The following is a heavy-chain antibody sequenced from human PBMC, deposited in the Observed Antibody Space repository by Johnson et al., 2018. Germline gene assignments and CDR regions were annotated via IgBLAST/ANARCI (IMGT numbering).Heavy chain of an antibody. Sequence: VQLVESGGGLVQXGRSXRLXCAASGFTFDDYAMHWVRQAPGKGLEWVSGISWNSGSIGYADSVKGRFTISRDNAKNSRYLQMNRLRAEDTALYYCAKDMYGYNILRAFDIWGQGTMVTVSS. CDR2: ISWNSGSI. CDR3: AKDMYGYNILRAFDI. V-gene: IGHV3-9*01. J-gene: IGHJ3*02. D-gene: IGHD5-24*01. CDR1: GFTFDDYA.